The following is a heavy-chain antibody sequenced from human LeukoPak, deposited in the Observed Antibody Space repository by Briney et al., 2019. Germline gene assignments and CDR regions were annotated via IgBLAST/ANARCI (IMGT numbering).Heavy chain of an antibody. CDR3: ARDIEAPGIAFDY. CDR1: GFSFSGHW. J-gene: IGHJ4*02. CDR2: INQDGSEK. D-gene: IGHD6-13*01. V-gene: IGHV3-7*03. Sequence: GGSLRLSCAVSGFSFSGHWMSWVRQAPGRGLEWVANINQDGSEKHYVDPVKGRFIISRDNAKNSLYLQMNSLRAEDSAVYYCARDIEAPGIAFDYWGQGALVTVSS.